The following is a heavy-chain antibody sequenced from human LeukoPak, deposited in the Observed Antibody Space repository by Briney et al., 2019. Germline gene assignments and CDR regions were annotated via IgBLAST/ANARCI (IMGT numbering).Heavy chain of an antibody. J-gene: IGHJ4*02. CDR3: AKDTVTTIDFDY. V-gene: IGHV3-23*01. D-gene: IGHD4-17*01. Sequence: GGSLRLSCAASGFTFSDYYITWIRQAPGKGLEWVSAISVSGGSTYYADSVKGRFTISRDNSKNTLYLQMNSLRAEDTAVYYCAKDTVTTIDFDYWGQGSLVTVSS. CDR1: GFTFSDYY. CDR2: ISVSGGST.